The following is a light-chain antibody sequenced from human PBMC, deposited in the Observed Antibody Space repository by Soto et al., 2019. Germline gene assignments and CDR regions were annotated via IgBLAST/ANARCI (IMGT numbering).Light chain of an antibody. CDR2: GAS. J-gene: IGKJ1*01. Sequence: EIVVTQSPGTLSLSPGERATLSCRASQSVSNYLAWYQHKPGQAPRPLIYGASSRATGIPDRFSGSGSETDFTLTISRLQPEDFAVYCCQQSGGSPQPFGQGPKVAIK. V-gene: IGKV3-20*01. CDR1: QSVSNY. CDR3: QQSGGSPQP.